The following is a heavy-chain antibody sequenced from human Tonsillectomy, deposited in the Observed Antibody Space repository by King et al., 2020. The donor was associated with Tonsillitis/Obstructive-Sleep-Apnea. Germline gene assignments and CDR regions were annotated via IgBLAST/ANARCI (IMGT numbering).Heavy chain of an antibody. CDR1: GYSFTSYW. V-gene: IGHV5-10-1*01. Sequence: QLVQSGAEVKKPGESLRISCKGSGYSFTSYWISWVRQMPGKGLEWMGRIDPSDSYTNYSPSFQGHVTISADKSISTAYLQWSSLKASDTAMYYCARPLHLSLLTSYYSYLTVWLHSTTVTVSS. D-gene: IGHD2/OR15-2a*01. J-gene: IGHJ6*03. CDR3: ARPLHLSLLTSYYSYLTV. CDR2: IDPSDSYT.